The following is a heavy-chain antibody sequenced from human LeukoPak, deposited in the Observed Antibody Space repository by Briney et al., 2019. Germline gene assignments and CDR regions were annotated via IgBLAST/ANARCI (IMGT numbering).Heavy chain of an antibody. V-gene: IGHV3-43*01. J-gene: IGHJ4*02. CDR3: AKDRGNSGWYLYFDH. CDR1: GFPFDDYT. CDR2: VDRDGSIT. D-gene: IGHD6-19*01. Sequence: GGSLRLSCAASGFPFDDYTMHWIRQRPGRGLEWVCFVDRDGSITHYADALKGQFTVSRDNSRNSLYLQMNSLTTEDSGLYFCAKDRGNSGWYLYFDHWGQGTPVTVSS.